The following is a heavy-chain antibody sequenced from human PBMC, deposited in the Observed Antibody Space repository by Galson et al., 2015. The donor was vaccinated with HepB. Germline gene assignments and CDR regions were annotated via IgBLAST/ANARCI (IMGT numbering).Heavy chain of an antibody. CDR1: GFPFNNYW. CDR2: IKQDGSEK. J-gene: IGHJ4*02. CDR3: VCWSGSSSGALNY. V-gene: IGHV3-7*03. D-gene: IGHD6-6*01. Sequence: SLRLSCAASGFPFNNYWMSWVRQAPGKGLEWVAHIKQDGSEKYYVDSVKGRFTISRDNAKNSLYLQMNTLRDEDTAVYYCVCWSGSSSGALNYWGQGTLVTVSS.